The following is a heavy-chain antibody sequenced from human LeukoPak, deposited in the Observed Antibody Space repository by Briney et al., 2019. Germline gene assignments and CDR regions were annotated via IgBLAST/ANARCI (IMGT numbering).Heavy chain of an antibody. CDR2: IRYDGSNS. D-gene: IGHD2-21*02. V-gene: IGHV3-30*02. CDR3: ASTMLAYCGGDCYPYYFDY. CDR1: GFTFSSYG. J-gene: IGHJ4*02. Sequence: PGGSLRLSCAASGFTFSSYGMHWVRQAPGKGLEWVTFIRYDGSNSYYVDSVKGRFTTSRDNSKNSLYLQMNSLRAEDTAVYYCASTMLAYCGGDCYPYYFDYWGQGTLVTVSS.